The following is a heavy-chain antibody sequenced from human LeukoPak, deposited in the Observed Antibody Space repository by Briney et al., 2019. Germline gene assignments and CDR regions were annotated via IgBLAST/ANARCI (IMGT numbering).Heavy chain of an antibody. V-gene: IGHV3-30*18. D-gene: IGHD5-18*01. CDR1: GFTFSSYG. CDR3: AKHCGYSYGSLGMDV. J-gene: IGHJ6*02. Sequence: GRSLRLSCAASGFTFSSYGMHWVRQAPGKGLEWVAVISYDGSNKYYADSVKGRFTISRDNSKNTLYLQMNSLRAEDTAVYYCAKHCGYSYGSLGMDVWGQGTTVTVSS. CDR2: ISYDGSNK.